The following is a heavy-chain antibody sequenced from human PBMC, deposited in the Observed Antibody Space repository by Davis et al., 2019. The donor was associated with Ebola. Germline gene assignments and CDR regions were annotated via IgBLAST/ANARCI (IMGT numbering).Heavy chain of an antibody. Sequence: GGSPRLSCKGSGYSFTTYWIAWVRQTPANGLEWMGIIYPGDSDTRYSPSFEGQVTISVDRSISTAYLQWSSLKASDTAMYYCARRGIGYSYGYRTSAFDYWGQGTLVTVSS. J-gene: IGHJ4*02. CDR1: GYSFTTYW. D-gene: IGHD5-18*01. CDR3: ARRGIGYSYGYRTSAFDY. CDR2: IYPGDSDT. V-gene: IGHV5-51*01.